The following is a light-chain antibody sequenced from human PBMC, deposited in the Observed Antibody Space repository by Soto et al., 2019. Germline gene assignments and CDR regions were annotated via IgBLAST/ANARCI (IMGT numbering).Light chain of an antibody. Sequence: QSALTQPASVSGSPGQSITISCTGTGNDVGYYNLVSWYQQFPGKVPKVIIYDVNQRPSGVSDRFSASKSGDTAYLAISGLQSEDEADYYRCSFTRDKTLVFGGGTKLTVL. V-gene: IGLV2-23*02. CDR3: CSFTRDKTLV. J-gene: IGLJ2*01. CDR2: DVN. CDR1: GNDVGYYNL.